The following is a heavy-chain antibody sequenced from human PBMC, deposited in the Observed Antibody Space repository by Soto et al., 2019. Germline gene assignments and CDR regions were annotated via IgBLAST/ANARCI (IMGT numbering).Heavy chain of an antibody. CDR1: GGSISSYY. Sequence: SETLSLTCTVSGGSISSYYWSWIRQPPGKGLELIGYIYHSGSTNYSPSLKSRVTISVDTSKIHFSLKLSSVTAADTAVYYCARAKGYYIPKTSYFYYYGMDVWGQGTTVTVSS. CDR2: IYHSGST. D-gene: IGHD3-3*01. J-gene: IGHJ6*02. CDR3: ARAKGYYIPKTSYFYYYGMDV. V-gene: IGHV4-59*01.